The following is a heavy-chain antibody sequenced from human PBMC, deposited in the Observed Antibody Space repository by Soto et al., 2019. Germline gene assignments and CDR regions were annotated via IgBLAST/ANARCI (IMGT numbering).Heavy chain of an antibody. D-gene: IGHD6-19*01. V-gene: IGHV3-48*02. J-gene: IGHJ5*02. CDR2: ISSSSTI. CDR1: GFTFSSYS. CDR3: ASLSSGWYRWFDP. Sequence: PVGSLRLSCAASGFTFSSYSMNWVRQAPGKGLEWVSYISSSSTIYYADSVKGRFTISRDNAKNSLYLQMNSLRDEDTAVYYCASLSSGWYRWFDPWGQGTLVTVSS.